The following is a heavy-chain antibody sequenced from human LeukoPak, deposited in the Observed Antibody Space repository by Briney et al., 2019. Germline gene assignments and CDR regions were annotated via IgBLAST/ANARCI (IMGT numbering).Heavy chain of an antibody. CDR1: GGSFSGYY. J-gene: IGHJ4*02. CDR2: INHSGST. Sequence: SETLSLTCAVYGGSFSGYYWSWIRQSPGKGLEWIGEINHSGSTNYNPSLKSRVTISVDTSKNQFSLKLSSVTAADTAVYYCARMRRQWPVLDYWGQGTLVTVSS. D-gene: IGHD6-19*01. CDR3: ARMRRQWPVLDY. V-gene: IGHV4-34*01.